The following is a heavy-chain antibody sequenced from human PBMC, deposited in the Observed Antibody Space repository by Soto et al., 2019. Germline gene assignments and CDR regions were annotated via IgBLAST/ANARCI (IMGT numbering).Heavy chain of an antibody. D-gene: IGHD6-13*01. V-gene: IGHV3-15*07. J-gene: IGHJ4*02. CDR1: GFTFSNAW. Sequence: SGGPLRLSCAASGFTFSNAWMNWVRQAPGKGLEWVGRIKSKTDGGTTDYAAPVKGRFTISRDDSKNTLYLQMNSLRDDDTAVYYCARRSLAGFDYWGQGTLVTVSS. CDR3: ARRSLAGFDY. CDR2: IKSKTDGGTT.